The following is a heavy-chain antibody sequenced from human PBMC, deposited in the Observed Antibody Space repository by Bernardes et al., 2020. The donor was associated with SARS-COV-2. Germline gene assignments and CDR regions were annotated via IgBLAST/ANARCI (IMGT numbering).Heavy chain of an antibody. D-gene: IGHD3-22*01. CDR2: IYYSGST. J-gene: IGHJ4*02. CDR3: ARDNLLGEYDSTGYAFDY. CDR1: GGCISSYY. V-gene: IGHV4-59*01. Sequence: SEPLSLTCTVSGGCISSYYWSWIRQPPGKGLEWIGSIYYSGSTNYNPSLKSRVSISIDTSKNQFSLKLSSVSAADTAVYYCARDNLLGEYDSTGYAFDYWGQGTLVAVSS.